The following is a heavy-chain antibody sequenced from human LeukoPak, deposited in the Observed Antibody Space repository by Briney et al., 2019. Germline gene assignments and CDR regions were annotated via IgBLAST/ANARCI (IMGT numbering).Heavy chain of an antibody. J-gene: IGHJ6*02. CDR2: IIPIFGIA. V-gene: IGHV1-69*04. Sequence: SVKVSCKASGGTFSSYAISWVRQASGQGLEWMGRIIPIFGIANYAQKFQGRVTITADKSTSTAYMELSSLRSEDTAVYYCASTYCSGGSCYPPYGMDVWGQGTTVTVSS. CDR1: GGTFSSYA. CDR3: ASTYCSGGSCYPPYGMDV. D-gene: IGHD2-15*01.